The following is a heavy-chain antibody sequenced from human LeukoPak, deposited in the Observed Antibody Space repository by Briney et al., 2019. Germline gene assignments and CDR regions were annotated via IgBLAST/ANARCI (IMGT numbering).Heavy chain of an antibody. J-gene: IGHJ3*02. V-gene: IGHV1-2*02. Sequence: ASVKVSCKASGYTFTAYYIHWLRQAPGQGLEWMGWINPNSGGTNYAQKFQGRVTMTRDTSISTAYMELSRLRSDDTAVYYCARGYCSSTSCYVEDDAFDIWGQGTMVTVSS. CDR1: GYTFTAYY. D-gene: IGHD2-2*01. CDR3: ARGYCSSTSCYVEDDAFDI. CDR2: INPNSGGT.